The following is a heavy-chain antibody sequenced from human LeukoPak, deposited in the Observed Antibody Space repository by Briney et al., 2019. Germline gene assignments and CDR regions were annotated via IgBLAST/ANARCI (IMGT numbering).Heavy chain of an antibody. Sequence: PGGSLRLSCTTSGFNFNTYSMSWVRQSPGKGLEWVSAINDDTPYYADSVKGRFTVSRDKSKNTLYLQMNSLRADDTAVYYCAKGTRWFDPWGQGTLVTVSS. CDR2: INDDTP. CDR3: AKGTRWFDP. V-gene: IGHV3-23*01. CDR1: GFNFNTYS. J-gene: IGHJ5*02.